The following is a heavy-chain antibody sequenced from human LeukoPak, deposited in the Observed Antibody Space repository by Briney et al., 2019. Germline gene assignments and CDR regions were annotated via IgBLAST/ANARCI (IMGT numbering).Heavy chain of an antibody. V-gene: IGHV3-23*01. CDR1: GFTFNSYT. J-gene: IGHJ4*02. D-gene: IGHD3-16*01. Sequence: PGGSLRLSCAASGFTFNSYTMSWVRQAPGKGLEWVSAISIGGESTYYADSVKGRFTISRDNSKNTLYLQMNSLRVEDTAVYFCARVFGLVDPFEYWGQGTLVTVSS. CDR2: ISIGGEST. CDR3: ARVFGLVDPFEY.